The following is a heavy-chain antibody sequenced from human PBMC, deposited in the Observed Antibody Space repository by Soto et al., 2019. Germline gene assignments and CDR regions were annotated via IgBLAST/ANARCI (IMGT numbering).Heavy chain of an antibody. D-gene: IGHD3-10*01. Sequence: HVQLVESGGGVVQPGRSLTLSCATSGFTFDRFGIHWVRQAPGKGLEWLAVISYDGTNKYYADSVKGRFSVSRDNSNNTVFLQIDSLRAEDTAVYYCAKDRVVTYGLRYYNYDMDVWGQGTTVTVSS. V-gene: IGHV3-30*18. CDR1: GFTFDRFG. CDR2: ISYDGTNK. CDR3: AKDRVVTYGLRYYNYDMDV. J-gene: IGHJ6*02.